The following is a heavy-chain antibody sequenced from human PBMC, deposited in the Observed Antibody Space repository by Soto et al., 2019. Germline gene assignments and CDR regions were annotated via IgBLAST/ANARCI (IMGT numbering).Heavy chain of an antibody. CDR3: ARGVVPKGVGLDS. V-gene: IGHV3-11*06. J-gene: IGHJ4*02. CDR2: ISVASTYT. D-gene: IGHD6-6*01. CDR1: GFTFTDYY. Sequence: SGGSLRLSCAASGFTFTDYYVSWLRQAPGKGLEWLAYISVASTYTNYADSVKGRFTISRDNTKRSVYLQMNSLRAEDTAVYYCARGVVPKGVGLDSWGQGALVTVSS.